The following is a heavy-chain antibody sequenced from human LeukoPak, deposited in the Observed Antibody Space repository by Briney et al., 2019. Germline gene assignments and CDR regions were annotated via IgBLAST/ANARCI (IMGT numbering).Heavy chain of an antibody. J-gene: IGHJ4*02. D-gene: IGHD3-10*01. V-gene: IGHV3-48*01. CDR2: ISSSSSTI. CDR1: GFTFSSYS. Sequence: GGPLRLSCAASGFTFSSYSMNWVRQAPGKGLEWVSYISSSSSTIYYADSVKGRFTISRDNAKNSLYLQMNSLRAEDTAVYYCARDPGYYGSGSYYIQENYFDYWGQGTLVTVSS. CDR3: ARDPGYYGSGSYYIQENYFDY.